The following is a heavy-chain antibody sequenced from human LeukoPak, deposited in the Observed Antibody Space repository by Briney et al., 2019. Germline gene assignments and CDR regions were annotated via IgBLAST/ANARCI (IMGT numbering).Heavy chain of an antibody. CDR1: GGTFSSYA. J-gene: IGHJ4*02. V-gene: IGHV1-69*13. Sequence: SVKVCCNASGGTFSSYAISWVRQAPGQGLEWMGAIIPIFGTANYAQKFQGRVTITADESTSTAYMELSSLRSEDTAIYYCARDRTHYYETSGYYSRWEYWGQGTLVTVSS. CDR3: ARDRTHYYETSGYYSRWEY. CDR2: IIPIFGTA. D-gene: IGHD3-22*01.